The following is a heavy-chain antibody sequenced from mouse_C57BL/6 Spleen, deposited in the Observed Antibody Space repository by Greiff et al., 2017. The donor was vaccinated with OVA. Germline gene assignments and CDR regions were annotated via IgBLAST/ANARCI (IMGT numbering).Heavy chain of an antibody. CDR1: GFSFNTYA. J-gene: IGHJ2*01. CDR2: IRSKSNNYAT. V-gene: IGHV10-1*01. CDR3: GSQGHYYLDY. Sequence: EVQLMESGGGLVQPKGSLKLSCAASGFSFNTYAMNWVRQAPGKGLEWVARIRSKSNNYATYYADSVKDRFTISRDNSESMLYLQRNNLKTEDTAMYYCGSQGHYYLDYWGQGTTLTVSS.